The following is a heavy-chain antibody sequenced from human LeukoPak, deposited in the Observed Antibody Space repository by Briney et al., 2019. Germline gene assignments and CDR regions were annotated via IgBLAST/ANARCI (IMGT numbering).Heavy chain of an antibody. V-gene: IGHV3-21*01. CDR3: ARVWGRSPEFGGYDFWSGYYSIYYGMDV. Sequence: PGGSLRLSCAASGFTFSSYSMNWVRQAPGKGLEWVSSINSSSGSYICYADSVKGRFTISRDNAKNSLYLQMNSLRAEDTAVYYCARVWGRSPEFGGYDFWSGYYSIYYGMDVWGQGTTVTVSS. J-gene: IGHJ6*02. CDR1: GFTFSSYS. D-gene: IGHD3-3*01. CDR2: INSSSGSYI.